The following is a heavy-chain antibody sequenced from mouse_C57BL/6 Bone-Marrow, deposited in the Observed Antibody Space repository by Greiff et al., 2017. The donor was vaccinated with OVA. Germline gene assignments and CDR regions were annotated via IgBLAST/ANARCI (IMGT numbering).Heavy chain of an antibody. D-gene: IGHD1-1*01. CDR3: AEPELPSWYFDV. J-gene: IGHJ1*03. CDR2: IWGDGST. V-gene: IGHV2-3*01. Sequence: VKVVESGPGLVAPSQSLSITCTVSGFSLTSYGVSWVRQPPGKGLEWLGVIWGDGSTNYHSALISRLSISKDNSRSQDFVKMNRLQADDTASYYGAEPELPSWYFDVWGTGTTVTVSA. CDR1: GFSLTSYG.